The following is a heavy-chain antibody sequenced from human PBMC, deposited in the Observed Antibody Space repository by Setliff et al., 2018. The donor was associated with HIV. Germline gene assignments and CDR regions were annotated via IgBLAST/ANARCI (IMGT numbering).Heavy chain of an antibody. D-gene: IGHD4-17*01. CDR3: AREGRMTKRFDY. V-gene: IGHV1-2*04. CDR2: INPNSGDT. J-gene: IGHJ4*02. Sequence: ASVKVSCKASGYTFTGYYMHWVRQAPGQGLEWMGWINPNSGDTNYAQKFQGWVTMTRDTSISTAYMELSRLRSDDTAVYYCAREGRMTKRFDYWGQGTLVTVTS. CDR1: GYTFTGYY.